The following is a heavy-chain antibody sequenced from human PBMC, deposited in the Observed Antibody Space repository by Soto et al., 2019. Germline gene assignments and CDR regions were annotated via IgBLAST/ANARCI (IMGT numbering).Heavy chain of an antibody. CDR1: GSSINSNGYY. CDR2: DYYTGST. CDR3: GRHGSCGVTSGEGNLDY. V-gene: IGHV4-39*01. D-gene: IGHD3-10*01. J-gene: IGHJ4*02. Sequence: QLQLQESGPGLVKPSETLSLTCTVSGSSINSNGYYWGWIRQPPGNGLEWIGSDYYTGSTYYNPSLQSRVTISVDTSKSRFSLKLTSETAADSAVYDCGRHGSCGVTSGEGNLDYWGQGTLVTVSS.